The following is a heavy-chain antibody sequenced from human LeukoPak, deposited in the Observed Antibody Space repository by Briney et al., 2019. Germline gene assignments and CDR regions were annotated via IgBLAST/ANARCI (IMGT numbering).Heavy chain of an antibody. D-gene: IGHD6-19*01. CDR3: ARGGYSSGWYTNY. CDR1: GGSISSSNW. J-gene: IGHJ4*02. Sequence: SGTLSLTCAVSGGSISSSNWWSWVRQPPGKGLEWIGQIYHSGSTNYNPSLKSRVTISVDKSKNQFSLKLSSVTAADTAVYYCARGGYSSGWYTNYWGQGTLVTVSS. CDR2: IYHSGST. V-gene: IGHV4-4*02.